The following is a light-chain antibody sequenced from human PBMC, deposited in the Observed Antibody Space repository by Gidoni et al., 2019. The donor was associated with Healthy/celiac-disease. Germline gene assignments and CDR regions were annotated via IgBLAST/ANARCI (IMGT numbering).Light chain of an antibody. CDR3: YSAADNNSV. J-gene: IGLJ2*01. Sequence: SYELTQPSSVSVSPGRTARITCSGDVLAKKYARWFQQKPGQAPVLVIYKDSERPSGIPERFSCSSSGTTVTLTISGAQVEDEADYYCYSAADNNSVFGGGTKLPVL. CDR2: KDS. CDR1: VLAKKY. V-gene: IGLV3-27*01.